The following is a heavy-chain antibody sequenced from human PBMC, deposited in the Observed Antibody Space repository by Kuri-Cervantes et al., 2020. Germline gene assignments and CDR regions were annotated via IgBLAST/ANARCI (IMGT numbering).Heavy chain of an antibody. J-gene: IGHJ4*02. D-gene: IGHD2-2*01. CDR2: IGTAGDT. CDR1: GFTFSSYD. CDR3: AREHCSSTSCSYFDY. V-gene: IGHV3-13*01. Sequence: GGSLRLSCAASGFTFSSYDMHWVRQATGKGLEWVSAIGTAGDTYYPGSVKGRFTISRDNSKNTLYLQMNSLRAEDTAVYYCAREHCSSTSCSYFDYWGQGTLVTVSS.